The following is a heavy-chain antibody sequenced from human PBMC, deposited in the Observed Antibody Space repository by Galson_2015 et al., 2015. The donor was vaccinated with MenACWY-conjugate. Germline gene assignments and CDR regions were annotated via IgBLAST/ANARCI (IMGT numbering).Heavy chain of an antibody. CDR1: GGSASSSGYY. CDR2: IYDSGTT. Sequence: SETLSLTCTVSGGSASSSGYYWTWIRQPPGKGLEWIGLIYDSGTTKYNPSLKGRVTVSLDTSKNQVSLKLSSVTAAVTAVYYCAREFSYWGQGTLVTVSS. V-gene: IGHV4-61*08. D-gene: IGHD2/OR15-2a*01. CDR3: AREFSY. J-gene: IGHJ4*02.